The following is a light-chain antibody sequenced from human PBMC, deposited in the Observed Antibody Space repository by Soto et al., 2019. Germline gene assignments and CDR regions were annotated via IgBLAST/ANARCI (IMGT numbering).Light chain of an antibody. J-gene: IGKJ5*01. CDR2: GAS. Sequence: EIVLTQSPGTLSLSPGERATLSCRASQSVTSSYLAWYQQKPGQAPRLVMYGASIRTSGIPDRFSGSGSGTDFTLTISSLEPEDFAVYYCQQRSNWLITFGQGTRLEIK. CDR3: QQRSNWLIT. V-gene: IGKV3D-20*02. CDR1: QSVTSSY.